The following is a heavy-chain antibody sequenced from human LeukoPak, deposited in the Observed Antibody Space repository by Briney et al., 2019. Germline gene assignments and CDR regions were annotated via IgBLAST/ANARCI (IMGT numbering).Heavy chain of an antibody. D-gene: IGHD3-3*01. CDR3: ARTPYDFWSASYSYYFDY. Sequence: PGGSLRLSCAASGFTFDDYGMSWVRQAPGKGLEWVSGINWNADSTGYADSVKGRFTISRDNAKNSLYLQMNSLRAEDTAVFYCARTPYDFWSASYSYYFDYWGQGTLVTVSS. CDR2: INWNADST. V-gene: IGHV3-20*04. J-gene: IGHJ4*02. CDR1: GFTFDDYG.